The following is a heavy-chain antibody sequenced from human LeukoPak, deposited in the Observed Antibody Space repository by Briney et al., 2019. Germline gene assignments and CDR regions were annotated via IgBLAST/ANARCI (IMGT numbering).Heavy chain of an antibody. CDR3: ARSYTLVGANYMDV. CDR2: IYTSGST. Sequence: SETLSLTCTVSGGSLSSYYWSWIRQPAGKGLEWIGRIYTSGSTNYNPSLKSRVTMSVDTSKNQFSLKLSSVTAADTAVYYCARSYTLVGANYMDVWGKGTTVTVSS. D-gene: IGHD1-26*01. J-gene: IGHJ6*03. V-gene: IGHV4-4*07. CDR1: GGSLSSYY.